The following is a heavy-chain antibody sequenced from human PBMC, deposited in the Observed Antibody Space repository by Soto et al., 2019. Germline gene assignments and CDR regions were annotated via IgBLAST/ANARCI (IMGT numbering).Heavy chain of an antibody. CDR3: ARGRGYSGDDHYYYFDMEV. J-gene: IGHJ6*02. D-gene: IGHD5-12*01. V-gene: IGHV1-69*13. CDR2: SIPIFGTA. CDR1: GGPFNNYP. Sequence: VKVSNKASGGPFNNYPISWVRQAPGQGLEWMGGSIPIFGTANYAQKFQCRVTISVDESTSTAYMELSSLRSEDTAVYYCARGRGYSGDDHYYYFDMEVWGQGTTVTVSS.